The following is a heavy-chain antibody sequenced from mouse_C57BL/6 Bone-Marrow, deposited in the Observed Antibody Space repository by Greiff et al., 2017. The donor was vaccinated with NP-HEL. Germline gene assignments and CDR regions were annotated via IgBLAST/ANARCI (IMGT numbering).Heavy chain of an antibody. Sequence: DVMLVESGGGLVQPGGSLKLSCAASGFTFSDYYMYWVRQTPEKRLEWVAYISNGGGSTYYPDTVKGRFTISRDNAKNTLYLQMSRLKSEDTAMYYCARNFAMDYWGQGTSVTVSA. CDR2: ISNGGGST. V-gene: IGHV5-12*01. CDR3: ARNFAMDY. J-gene: IGHJ4*01. CDR1: GFTFSDYY.